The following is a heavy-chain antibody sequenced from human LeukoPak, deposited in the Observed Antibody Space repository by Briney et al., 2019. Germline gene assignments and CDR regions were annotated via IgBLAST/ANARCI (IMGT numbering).Heavy chain of an antibody. V-gene: IGHV4-59*01. CDR3: ARYATYGYYYGMDV. J-gene: IGHJ6*02. D-gene: IGHD4-17*01. CDR2: IYYSGST. CDR1: GDSISSYY. Sequence: PSETLSLICTVSGDSISSYYWSWIRQPPGKGLEWIGYIYYSGSTNYNPSLKSRVTISVDTSKNQFSLKLSSVTAADTAVYYCARYATYGYYYGMDVWGQGTTVTVSS.